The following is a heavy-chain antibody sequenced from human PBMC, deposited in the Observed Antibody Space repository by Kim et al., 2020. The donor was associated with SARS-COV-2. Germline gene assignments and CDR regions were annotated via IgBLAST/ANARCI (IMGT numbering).Heavy chain of an antibody. J-gene: IGHJ2*01. D-gene: IGHD6-13*01. CDR2: LTSTGDTT. CDR1: GFTFSSSS. CDR3: AKDLRGPSAGTWYFDL. V-gene: IGHV3-23*01. Sequence: GGSLRLSCAASGFTFSSSSMGWVRQAPGKGLEWVSALTSTGDTTYYADSVKGRFTISRDNSKNTLYLQMNSLRAEATALYYCAKDLRGPSAGTWYFDLWGRGTLATVSS.